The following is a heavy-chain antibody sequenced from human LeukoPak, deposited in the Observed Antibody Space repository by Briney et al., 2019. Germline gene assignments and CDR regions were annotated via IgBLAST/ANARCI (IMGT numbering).Heavy chain of an antibody. J-gene: IGHJ4*02. CDR3: ARDPGGSNIVVVTAHFDY. CDR1: GFTVSSNY. CDR2: IYSGGST. V-gene: IGHV3-66*01. Sequence: GGSPRLSCAASGFTVSSNYMSWVRQAPGKGLEWVSVIYSGGSTFYADSVKGRFTISRDNSKNTLFLQMGSLRAEDMAVYYCARDPGGSNIVVVTAHFDYWGQGTLVTVSS. D-gene: IGHD2-21*02.